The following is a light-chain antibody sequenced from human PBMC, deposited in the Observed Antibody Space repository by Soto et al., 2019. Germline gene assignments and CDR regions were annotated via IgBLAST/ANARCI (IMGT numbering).Light chain of an antibody. Sequence: IVMTQSPATLSVSPGERATLSCRASESVGSKLAWYQQKPGQPPRLLIFDASTRATGIPARFSGSGSGTDFTLTISSLQSEDFAVYYCQQYDNWPPMTFGGGTKVEIK. J-gene: IGKJ4*01. V-gene: IGKV3-15*01. CDR1: ESVGSK. CDR3: QQYDNWPPMT. CDR2: DAS.